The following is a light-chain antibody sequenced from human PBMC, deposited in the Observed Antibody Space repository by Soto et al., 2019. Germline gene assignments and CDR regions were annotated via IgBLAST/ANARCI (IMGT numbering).Light chain of an antibody. J-gene: IGKJ1*01. CDR1: QGISSW. V-gene: IGKV1-12*01. Sequence: DIQMTQSPSSVSASVGDRVTITCRASQGISSWLAWYQQKPGKAPKLLIYKASTLKSGVPSRFSGSGSGTEFTLTISSLQPDDFATYYCRQTYSSVWTFGQGTKV. CDR2: KAS. CDR3: RQTYSSVWT.